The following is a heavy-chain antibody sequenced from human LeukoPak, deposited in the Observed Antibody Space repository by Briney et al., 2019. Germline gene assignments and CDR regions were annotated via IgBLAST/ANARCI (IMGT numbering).Heavy chain of an antibody. J-gene: IGHJ4*02. V-gene: IGHV3-74*01. CDR3: ARGGWGSSVHFDT. CDR2: INSDATNT. CDR1: GFTLSIFW. Sequence: GVALRLSCAPSGFTLSIFWRHWVRQPPGKGLLWVSRINSDATNTNYADSVKGRFTISRDNTKNTVYLQITSLGAEDTAVHYCARGGWGSSVHFDTWGQGALVTVSS. D-gene: IGHD3-10*01.